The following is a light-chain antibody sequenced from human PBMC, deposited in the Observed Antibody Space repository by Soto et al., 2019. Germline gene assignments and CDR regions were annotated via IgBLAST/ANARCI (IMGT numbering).Light chain of an antibody. V-gene: IGKV3-20*01. CDR1: QSVSSSY. CDR3: QQYGSSPLT. CDR2: GAS. J-gene: IGKJ4*01. Sequence: EIVLTQSPGTLSLSPGERDTLSCRASQSVSSSYLAWYQQTLGQAPRLLIYGASSRATGIPDRFSGSGSGTDCTLTISRLEPEDFAVYYCQQYGSSPLTFGGGTKVEIK.